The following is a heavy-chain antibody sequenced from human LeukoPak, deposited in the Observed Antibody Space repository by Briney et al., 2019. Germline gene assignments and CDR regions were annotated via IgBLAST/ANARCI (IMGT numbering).Heavy chain of an antibody. D-gene: IGHD3-3*01. J-gene: IGHJ4*02. CDR1: GYTFTSYG. CDR3: ARVNSGTFYDFWSGYSPETDY. Sequence: ASVKVSCKASGYTFTSYGISWVRQAPGQGLEWMGWISAYNGNTNYAQKLQGRVTMTTDTSTSAAYMELRSLRSDDTAVYYCARVNSGTFYDFWSGYSPETDYWGQGTLVTVSS. V-gene: IGHV1-18*01. CDR2: ISAYNGNT.